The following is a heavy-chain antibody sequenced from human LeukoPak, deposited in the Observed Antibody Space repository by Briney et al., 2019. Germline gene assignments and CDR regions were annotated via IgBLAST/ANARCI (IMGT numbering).Heavy chain of an antibody. Sequence: GGSLRLSCAASGFTFSSYAMSWVRQAPGKGLEWVSAISGSGGSTYYADSVKGRFTISRDNAKNSLYLQMNSLRAEDTAVYYCARDMVAVAGTLEGAFDIWGQGTMVTVS. CDR1: GFTFSSYA. CDR2: ISGSGGST. CDR3: ARDMVAVAGTLEGAFDI. V-gene: IGHV3-23*01. D-gene: IGHD6-19*01. J-gene: IGHJ3*02.